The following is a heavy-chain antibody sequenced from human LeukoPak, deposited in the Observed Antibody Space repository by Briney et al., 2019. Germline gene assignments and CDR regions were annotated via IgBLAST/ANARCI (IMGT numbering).Heavy chain of an antibody. CDR2: INHSGST. CDR1: GGSFSGYY. Sequence: SETLSLTCAVYGGSFSGYYWSWIRQPPGKGLEWIGEINHSGSTNYNPSLKSRVTISVDTSKNQFSLKLSSVTAADTAVYYCARDLRIVVVPAAILDKRSVSGAFDIWGQGTMVTVSS. CDR3: ARDLRIVVVPAAILDKRSVSGAFDI. V-gene: IGHV4-34*01. J-gene: IGHJ3*02. D-gene: IGHD2-2*02.